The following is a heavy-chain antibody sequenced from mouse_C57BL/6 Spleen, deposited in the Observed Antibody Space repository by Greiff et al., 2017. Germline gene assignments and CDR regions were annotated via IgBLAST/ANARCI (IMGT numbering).Heavy chain of an antibody. CDR2: IHPNSGST. Sequence: VQLQQPGAELVKPGASVKLSCKASGYTFTSYWMHWVKQRPGQGLEWIGMIHPNSGSTNYNEKFKSKATLTVDKSSSTAYMQLSSLTSEDSAVYYCARKGYYGSSYDWYFDVWGTGTTVTGSS. D-gene: IGHD1-1*01. V-gene: IGHV1-64*01. CDR3: ARKGYYGSSYDWYFDV. J-gene: IGHJ1*03. CDR1: GYTFTSYW.